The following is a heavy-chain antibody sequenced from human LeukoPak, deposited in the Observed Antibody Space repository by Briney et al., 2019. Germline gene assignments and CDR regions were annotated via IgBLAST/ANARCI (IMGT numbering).Heavy chain of an antibody. Sequence: GGSLRLSCAASGFTFSSYSMNWVRQAPGKGLEWVSSISSSSSYIYYADSVKGRFTTSRDNAKNSLYLQMHSLRAEDTAIYYCVREEDGYNSLYYYYHYMDVWGKGTTVTISS. J-gene: IGHJ6*03. D-gene: IGHD5-24*01. V-gene: IGHV3-21*01. CDR1: GFTFSSYS. CDR2: ISSSSSYI. CDR3: VREEDGYNSLYYYYHYMDV.